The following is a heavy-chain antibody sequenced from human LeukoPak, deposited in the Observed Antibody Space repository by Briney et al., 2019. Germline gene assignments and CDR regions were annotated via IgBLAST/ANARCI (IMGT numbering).Heavy chain of an antibody. J-gene: IGHJ4*02. CDR1: GYSISSGYY. CDR3: ARDRGDYPYYFDY. CDR2: IYHSGST. D-gene: IGHD3-10*01. Sequence: SETLSLTCTVSGYSISSGYYWGWIRQPPGKGLEWIGSIYHSGSTYYNPSLKSRVTISVDTSKNQFSLKLSSVTAADTAVYYCARDRGDYPYYFDYWGQGTLVTVSS. V-gene: IGHV4-38-2*02.